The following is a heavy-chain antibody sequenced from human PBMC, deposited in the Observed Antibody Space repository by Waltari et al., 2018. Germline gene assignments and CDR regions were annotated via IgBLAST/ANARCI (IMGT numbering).Heavy chain of an antibody. V-gene: IGHV3-30*02. D-gene: IGHD3-3*01. J-gene: IGHJ6*03. Sequence: QVQLVESGGGVVQPGGSLRLSCAASGFTFSSYGMHWVRQAPGKGLEWVAFIRYDGSNKYYADSVKGRFTISRDNSKNTLYLQMNSLRAEDTAVYYCAKDNYDFWSGYPLYYMDVWGKGTTVTISS. CDR3: AKDNYDFWSGYPLYYMDV. CDR1: GFTFSSYG. CDR2: IRYDGSNK.